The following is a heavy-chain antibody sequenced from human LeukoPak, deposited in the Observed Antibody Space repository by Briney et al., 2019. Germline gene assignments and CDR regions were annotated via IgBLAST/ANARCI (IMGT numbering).Heavy chain of an antibody. Sequence: GGSLRLSCAASGFTFSSYGMHWVRQAPGEGLEWVAVIPYDGSNKYYADSVKGRFTLSRDNSKNTLYLQMNSLRAEDTAVYYCASELAYCGDNCYSAFDIWGQGTMVTVSS. CDR1: GFTFSSYG. D-gene: IGHD2-21*02. V-gene: IGHV3-30*03. J-gene: IGHJ3*02. CDR3: ASELAYCGDNCYSAFDI. CDR2: IPYDGSNK.